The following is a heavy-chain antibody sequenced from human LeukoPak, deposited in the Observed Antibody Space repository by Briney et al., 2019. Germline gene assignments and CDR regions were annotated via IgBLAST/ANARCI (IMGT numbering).Heavy chain of an antibody. D-gene: IGHD2-15*01. CDR2: MSYDGSNK. V-gene: IGHV3-30*18. Sequence: GGSLRLSCAASGFTFRSYGMHWVRQAPGKGLEWVAVMSYDGSNKYYADSVKGRFTISRDNSKNTLYLQMSSLRAEDTAVYYCAKDQKDGYCSGGSCYTYYYYFYDMDVWGQGTTVTVSS. CDR3: AKDQKDGYCSGGSCYTYYYYFYDMDV. J-gene: IGHJ6*02. CDR1: GFTFRSYG.